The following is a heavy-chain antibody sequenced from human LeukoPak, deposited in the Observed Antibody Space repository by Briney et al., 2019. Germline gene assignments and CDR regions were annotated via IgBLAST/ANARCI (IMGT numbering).Heavy chain of an antibody. Sequence: GGSLRLSCAASGFTFSSYGMHWVRQAPGKGLEWVAVIWYDGSNKYYADSVKGRFTISRDNSKNTLYLQMNSLRAEDTAVYYCARKNLSGSSWSNWFDPWGQGTLVTVSS. V-gene: IGHV3-33*01. CDR1: GFTFSSYG. J-gene: IGHJ5*02. D-gene: IGHD6-13*01. CDR3: ARKNLSGSSWSNWFDP. CDR2: IWYDGSNK.